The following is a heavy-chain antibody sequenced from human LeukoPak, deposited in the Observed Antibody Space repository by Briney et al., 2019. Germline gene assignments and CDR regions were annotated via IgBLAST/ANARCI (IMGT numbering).Heavy chain of an antibody. CDR2: NSWNSGSI. CDR3: AKDSCSRTSWYMEDY. V-gene: IGHV3-9*01. Sequence: GGFLRISCAASGFTFDDDSMHWVRQAPGEGVEWGSGNSWNSGSIGYAESVKGRFTIYRDNAKNSLYLQMNSLRAEDTALYYCAKDSCSRTSWYMEDYWGQGTLVTVSS. CDR1: GFTFDDDS. D-gene: IGHD2-2*02. J-gene: IGHJ4*02.